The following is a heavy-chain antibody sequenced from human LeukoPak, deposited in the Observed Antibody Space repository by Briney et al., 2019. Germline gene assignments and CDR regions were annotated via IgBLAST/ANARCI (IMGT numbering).Heavy chain of an antibody. CDR3: ARQGGYYYDSSGLYYFDY. V-gene: IGHV4-39*07. J-gene: IGHJ4*02. CDR1: GFTFSSYW. D-gene: IGHD3-22*01. CDR2: MYYSGST. Sequence: GSLRLSCAASGFTFSSYWMSWVRQAPGKGLEWIGSMYYSGSTYYNPSLKSRVTISVDTSKNQFSLKLSSVTAADTAVYYCARQGGYYYDSSGLYYFDYWGQGTLVTVSS.